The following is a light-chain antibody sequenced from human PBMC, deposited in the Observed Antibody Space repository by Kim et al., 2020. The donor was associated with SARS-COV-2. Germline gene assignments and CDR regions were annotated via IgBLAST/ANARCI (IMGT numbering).Light chain of an antibody. V-gene: IGKV3-11*01. CDR2: DAS. J-gene: IGKJ1*01. CDR1: QTVSSY. CDR3: QQRSNWLWT. Sequence: EIVLTQSPATLSLSPGERATLSCRASQTVSSYLAWYQQKPGQAPRLLIYDASNRATGIPARFSGSGSGTDFNLNISSLEPEDFAVYYCQQRSNWLWTFGQGTKVDIK.